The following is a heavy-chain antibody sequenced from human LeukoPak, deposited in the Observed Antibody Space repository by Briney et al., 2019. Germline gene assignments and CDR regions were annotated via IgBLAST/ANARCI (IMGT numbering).Heavy chain of an antibody. CDR1: GFTFSSYS. V-gene: IGHV3-21*01. Sequence: GGSLRLSCAASGFTFSSYSMNWVRQPPGKGLEWVSSISSSSSYIYYADSVKGRFTISRDNAKNSLYLQMNSLRAEDTAVYYCAGLYGSGSYNYWGQGTLVTVSS. D-gene: IGHD3-10*01. CDR2: ISSSSSYI. J-gene: IGHJ4*02. CDR3: AGLYGSGSYNY.